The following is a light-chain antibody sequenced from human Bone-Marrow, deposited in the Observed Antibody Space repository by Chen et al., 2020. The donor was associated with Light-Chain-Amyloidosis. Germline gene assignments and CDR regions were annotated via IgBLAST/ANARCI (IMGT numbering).Light chain of an antibody. CDR1: QSIRSNF. CDR3: QQYGDAPWT. CDR2: GAS. J-gene: IGKJ1*01. Sequence: EVVLTPSPGTLSLSPGEGVTLSCRASQSIRSNFLAWYQQKPGQAPRLLIYGASTRASGIPDRFSGSGSGTDFTLSISRLEPEDCSVYYCQQYGDAPWTVGQGTKVEIK. V-gene: IGKV3-20*01.